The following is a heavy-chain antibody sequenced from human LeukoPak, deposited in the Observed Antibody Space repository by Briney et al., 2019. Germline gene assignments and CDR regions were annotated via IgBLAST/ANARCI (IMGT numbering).Heavy chain of an antibody. CDR1: GFTFSSYI. CDR2: ISSSSSYI. D-gene: IGHD5-18*01. V-gene: IGHV3-21*01. Sequence: GGSLRLSCAASGFTFSSYIMTWVRQAPGKGLEWVSSISSSSSYIYYADSVKGRFTISRDNAKNSLYLQMNSLRAEDTAVYYCASGISGYSYGLDYWGQGTLVTVSS. J-gene: IGHJ4*02. CDR3: ASGISGYSYGLDY.